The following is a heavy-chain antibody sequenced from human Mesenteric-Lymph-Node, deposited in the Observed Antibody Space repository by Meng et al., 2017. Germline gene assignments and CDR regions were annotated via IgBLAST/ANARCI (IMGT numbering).Heavy chain of an antibody. Sequence: GESLKISCAASGFTFSSYAMSWVRQAPGKGLEWVSAISGSGGSTYYADSVKGRFTISRDNSKNTLYLQMNSLRAEDTAVYYCARDGTLTFGGVIVISPSGYFDYWGQGTLVTVSS. CDR3: ARDGTLTFGGVIVISPSGYFDY. D-gene: IGHD3-16*02. J-gene: IGHJ4*02. CDR2: ISGSGGST. V-gene: IGHV3-23*01. CDR1: GFTFSSYA.